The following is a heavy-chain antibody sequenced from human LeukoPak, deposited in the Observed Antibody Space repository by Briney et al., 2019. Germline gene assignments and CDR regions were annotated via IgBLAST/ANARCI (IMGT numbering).Heavy chain of an antibody. J-gene: IGHJ4*02. D-gene: IGHD3-22*01. CDR3: ARGLIRGYYYDSSGYYFDY. CDR2: INPNSGGT. CDR1: GYTFTGYY. V-gene: IGHV1-2*04. Sequence: ASVKVSCKASGYTFTGYYMHWVRQAPGQGLEWMGWINPNSGGTNYAQKFQGWVTMTRDTSISTAYMELSRLRSDDTAVYYCARGLIRGYYYDSSGYYFDYWGQGTLVTVSS.